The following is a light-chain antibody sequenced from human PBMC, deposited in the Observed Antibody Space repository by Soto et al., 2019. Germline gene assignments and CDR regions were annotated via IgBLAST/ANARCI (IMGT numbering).Light chain of an antibody. CDR2: EVS. J-gene: IGLJ1*01. Sequence: QSALTQPASVSGSPGQSITISCTGTSTDVGGYYNYVSWYQQHPGKAPKLMIYEVSNRPSGVSNRFSGSKSGNTASLTISGLQAEDEADYYCSSYSRSSFYVFGTGTKLTVL. CDR1: STDVGGYYNY. CDR3: SSYSRSSFYV. V-gene: IGLV2-14*01.